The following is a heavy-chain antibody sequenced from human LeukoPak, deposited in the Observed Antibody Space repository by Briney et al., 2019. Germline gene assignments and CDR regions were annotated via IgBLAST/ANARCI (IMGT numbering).Heavy chain of an antibody. V-gene: IGHV3-30*18. CDR2: ISYDGGNK. J-gene: IGHJ6*03. CDR1: GFTLSTYA. CDR3: AKPSNYYYYYMDV. Sequence: GGSLRLSCAASGFTLSTYAMSWVRQTPGKGLEWVAIISYDGGNKYYADSVKGRFTISRDNSKNTLYLQMNSLRAEDTAVYYCAKPSNYYYYYMDVWGKGTTVTVSS.